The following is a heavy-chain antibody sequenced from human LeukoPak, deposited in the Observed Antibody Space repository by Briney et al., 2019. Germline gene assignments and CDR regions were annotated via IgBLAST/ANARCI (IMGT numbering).Heavy chain of an antibody. J-gene: IGHJ4*02. CDR3: ARFSGSQIPSYFDY. D-gene: IGHD1-26*01. CDR1: GYTFTGYF. CDR2: INPNSGGT. Sequence: ASVKVSCKASGYTFTGYFMHWVRQAPGQGLEWMGWINPNSGGTNYAQKFQGRVTMTTDTSTSTAYMELRSLRSDDTAVYYCARFSGSQIPSYFDYWGQGTLVTVSS. V-gene: IGHV1-2*02.